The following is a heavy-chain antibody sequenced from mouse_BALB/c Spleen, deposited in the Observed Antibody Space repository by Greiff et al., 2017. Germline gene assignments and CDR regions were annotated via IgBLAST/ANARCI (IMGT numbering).Heavy chain of an antibody. CDR3: ARTGSSPYYYAMDY. CDR2: INPSTGYT. Sequence: VKLMESGAELAKPGASVKMSCKASGYTFTSYWMHWVKQRPGQGLEWIGYINPSTGYTEYNQKFKDKATLTADKSSSTAYMQLSSLTSEDSAVYYCARTGSSPYYYAMDYWGQGTSVTVSS. J-gene: IGHJ4*01. D-gene: IGHD1-1*01. CDR1: GYTFTSYW. V-gene: IGHV1-7*01.